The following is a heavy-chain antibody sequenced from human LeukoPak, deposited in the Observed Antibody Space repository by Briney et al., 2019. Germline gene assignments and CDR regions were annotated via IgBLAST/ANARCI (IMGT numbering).Heavy chain of an antibody. CDR1: GGSISSYY. J-gene: IGHJ6*02. CDR3: ARVRGSGSFVGYYYYGMDV. D-gene: IGHD3-10*01. V-gene: IGHV4-59*08. Sequence: SETLSLTCTVSGGSISSYYWSWIRQPPGKGLEWIGYIYYSGSTNYNSSLKSRVTISVDTSENQFSLKLSSVTAADTAVYYCARVRGSGSFVGYYYYGMDVWGQGTTVTVSS. CDR2: IYYSGST.